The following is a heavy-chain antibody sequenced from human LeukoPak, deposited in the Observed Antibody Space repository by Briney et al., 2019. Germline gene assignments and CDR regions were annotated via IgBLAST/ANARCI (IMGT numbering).Heavy chain of an antibody. CDR3: ARQGDYISYFDY. V-gene: IGHV4-59*08. Sequence: SETLSLTCTASGGSISSYYWSWIRQPPGKGLEWIGYIYYSGSTNYNPSLKSRVTISVDTSKNQFSLKLSSVTAADTAVYYCARQGDYISYFDYWGQGTLVTVSS. CDR1: GGSISSYY. J-gene: IGHJ4*02. D-gene: IGHD4-4*01. CDR2: IYYSGST.